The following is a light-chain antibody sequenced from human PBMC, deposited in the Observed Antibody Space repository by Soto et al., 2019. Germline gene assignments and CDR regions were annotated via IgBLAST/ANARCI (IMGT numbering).Light chain of an antibody. V-gene: IGKV1-17*01. J-gene: IGKJ1*01. Sequence: DIQMTQSPSSLSASVGDRVTITCRASQAIRNDLGWYQQKQAKAHKXLIYAASSLESGVPSRFRGIVSGTELTITISSLQPEDAETYYCLQQKTYPRTFGQGTKVDIK. CDR2: AAS. CDR3: LQQKTYPRT. CDR1: QAIRND.